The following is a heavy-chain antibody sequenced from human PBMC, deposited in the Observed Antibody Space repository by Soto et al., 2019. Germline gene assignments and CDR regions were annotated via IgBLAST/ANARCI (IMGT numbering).Heavy chain of an antibody. J-gene: IGHJ4*02. CDR1: GFTFSGYA. CDR3: AKGSCSSSSCRYIFDY. CDR2: IRGSGTNT. V-gene: IGHV3-23*01. Sequence: PGGSLRLSCAASGFTFSGYAMSWVRQAPGKGLEWVSTIRGSGTNTYYADSVKGRFIISRDNSKNTLYLQMSSLRAEDTAVYFCAKGSCSSSSCRYIFDYWGQGTLVTVSS. D-gene: IGHD2-2*01.